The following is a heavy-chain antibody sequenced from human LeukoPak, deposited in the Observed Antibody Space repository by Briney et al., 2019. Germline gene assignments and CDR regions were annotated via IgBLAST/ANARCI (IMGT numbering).Heavy chain of an antibody. CDR2: ISGSGGST. CDR3: AKNHRRVVPAAMSWDY. V-gene: IGHV3-23*01. J-gene: IGHJ4*02. Sequence: PGGSLRLSRAASGFTFSSYAMSWVRQAPGKGLEWVSAISGSGGSTYYADSVKGRFTISRDNSKNTLYLQMNSLRAEDTAVYYCAKNHRRVVPAAMSWDYWGQGTLVTVSS. D-gene: IGHD2-2*01. CDR1: GFTFSSYA.